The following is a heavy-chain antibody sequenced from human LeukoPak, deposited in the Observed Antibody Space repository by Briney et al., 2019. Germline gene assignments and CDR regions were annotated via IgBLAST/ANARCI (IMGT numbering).Heavy chain of an antibody. CDR2: ISAYNGDT. Sequence: ASVKDTCLAAGYTFTNYGHRGVRQAPGQGLEWMGWISAYNGDTNYAQRFHGRVTMTTDTSTSTAYMELSSLRSDDTAVYYCARDGKGGELGDYWGQGTLVTVSS. J-gene: IGHJ4*02. V-gene: IGHV1-18*01. CDR3: ARDGKGGELGDY. CDR1: GYTFTNYG. D-gene: IGHD1-7*01.